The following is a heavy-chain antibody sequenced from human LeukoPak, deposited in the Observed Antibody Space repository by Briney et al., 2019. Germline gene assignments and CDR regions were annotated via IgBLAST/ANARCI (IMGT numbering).Heavy chain of an antibody. V-gene: IGHV1-69*05. Sequence: SVKVSCKASGGTFSSYAISWVRQAPGQGLEWMGGIIPIFGTANYAQKFQGRVTITTDESTSTAYMELSSLRSEDTAVYYCARGDIVVVPAATLGAFDIWGQGTKVTVSS. D-gene: IGHD2-2*01. J-gene: IGHJ3*02. CDR1: GGTFSSYA. CDR3: ARGDIVVVPAATLGAFDI. CDR2: IIPIFGTA.